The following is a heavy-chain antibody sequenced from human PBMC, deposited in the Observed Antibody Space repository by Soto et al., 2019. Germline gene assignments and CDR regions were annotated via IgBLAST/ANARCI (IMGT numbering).Heavy chain of an antibody. CDR2: ICSGGST. V-gene: IGHV4-31*03. CDR1: GASISSYGYC. Sequence: TPSLTCSVSGASISSYGYCWSWIRQHPGKGLEWIGYICSGGSTYYNPSLKSRVTISVATSNDRFSLNVSSVTAADTAVYYCARSEGARCGVAYYYYYDIVFLGQAPKVSV. D-gene: IGHD3-10*01. CDR3: ARSEGARCGVAYYYYYDIVF. J-gene: IGHJ6*02.